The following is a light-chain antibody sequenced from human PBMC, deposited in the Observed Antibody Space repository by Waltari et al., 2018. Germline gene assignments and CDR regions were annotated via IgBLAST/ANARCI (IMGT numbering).Light chain of an antibody. V-gene: IGKV1-39*01. CDR3: QQSYSSPT. Sequence: DIQMTQSPSSLSASVGDRVTITCRASQSISYYLNWYQHKPGRAPKLLIYTASSLQGGVPSRFSGIGSGTDFTLTISSLQPDDFATYYCQQSYSSPTFGGGTKVEI. CDR2: TAS. CDR1: QSISYY. J-gene: IGKJ4*01.